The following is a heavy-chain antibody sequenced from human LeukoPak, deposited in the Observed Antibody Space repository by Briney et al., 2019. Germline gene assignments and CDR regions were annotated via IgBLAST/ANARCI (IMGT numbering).Heavy chain of an antibody. Sequence: ASVKVSCKASGYTFTSYDINWVRQATGQGLEWMGWMNPNSGNTGYAQKFQGRVTMTRNTSISTAYMELSSLRSEDTAVYYCALYYYDSSGHYYVDYWGQGTLVTVSS. V-gene: IGHV1-8*01. CDR3: ALYYYDSSGHYYVDY. J-gene: IGHJ4*02. CDR2: MNPNSGNT. CDR1: GYTFTSYD. D-gene: IGHD3-22*01.